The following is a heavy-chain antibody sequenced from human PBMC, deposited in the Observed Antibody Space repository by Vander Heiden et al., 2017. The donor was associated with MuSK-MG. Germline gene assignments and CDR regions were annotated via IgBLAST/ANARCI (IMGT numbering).Heavy chain of an antibody. CDR3: ARVSGDDWYYDL. D-gene: IGHD3-10*02. CDR1: GGSFSGYY. J-gene: IGHJ2*01. Sequence: QVQLQQWGAGLLKPSETLSLTCAVYGGSFSGYYWSWIRQPPGKGLEWIGEINHSGSTNYNPSLKSRVTISVDTSKNQFSLKLSSLTAADTAVYYCARVSGDDWYYDLWGRGTLVTVSS. CDR2: INHSGST. V-gene: IGHV4-34*01.